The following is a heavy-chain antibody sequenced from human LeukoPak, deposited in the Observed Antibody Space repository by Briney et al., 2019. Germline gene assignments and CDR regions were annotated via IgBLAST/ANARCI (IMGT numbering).Heavy chain of an antibody. Sequence: SGGSLRLSCAASGFTFSSYEMNWVRQAPGKGLEWVSYISSSGSTIFYADSVEGRFTISRDNAKNSLYLQMNSLRAEDTAVYYCAWGYCSGGSCLSLDYWGQGTLVTVSS. CDR1: GFTFSSYE. CDR2: ISSSGSTI. D-gene: IGHD2-15*01. CDR3: AWGYCSGGSCLSLDY. J-gene: IGHJ4*02. V-gene: IGHV3-48*03.